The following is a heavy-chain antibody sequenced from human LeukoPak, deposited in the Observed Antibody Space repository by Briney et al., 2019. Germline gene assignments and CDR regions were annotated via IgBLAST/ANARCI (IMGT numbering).Heavy chain of an antibody. J-gene: IGHJ3*02. D-gene: IGHD2-15*01. CDR2: IYTSGST. CDR1: GGSISSGSYF. CDR3: ASDRIEVDAFDI. Sequence: SETLSLTCTVSGGSISSGSYFWSWIRQPAGKGLEWIGRIYTSGSTNYNPSLKSRATISVDTSKNQFSLKLSSATAADTAVYYCASDRIEVDAFDIWGQGTMVTVSS. V-gene: IGHV4-61*02.